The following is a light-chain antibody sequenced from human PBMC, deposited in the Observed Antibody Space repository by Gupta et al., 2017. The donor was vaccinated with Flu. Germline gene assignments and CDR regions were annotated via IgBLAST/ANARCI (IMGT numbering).Light chain of an antibody. CDR1: ERLVYIDGNTY. CDR2: KVS. CDR3: RHDVNWRWT. J-gene: IGKJ1*01. V-gene: IGKV2-30*01. Sequence: DVVMTQSPLSLNVTLGQSASISCTSSERLVYIDGNTYLHWFQQRPGHSPRRLIHKVSNRDSGVPDRFSGSGSGTDFTLKISRVEAEEVGVNDCRHDVNWRWTCGEGTKLE.